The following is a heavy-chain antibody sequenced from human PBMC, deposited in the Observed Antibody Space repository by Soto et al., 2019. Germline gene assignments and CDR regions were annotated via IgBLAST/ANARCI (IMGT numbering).Heavy chain of an antibody. CDR1: GFTFSSYS. D-gene: IGHD6-19*01. J-gene: IGHJ5*02. CDR3: SGAGSSGWYARNWFDP. Sequence: GGSLRLSWAASGFTFSSYSVNGVRQAPGEGLEWVSSISSSSSYIYYADSVKGRFTISRDNAKNSLYLQMNSLRAEDTAVYYCSGAGSSGWYARNWFDPWGQGTLVTVSS. V-gene: IGHV3-21*01. CDR2: ISSSSSYI.